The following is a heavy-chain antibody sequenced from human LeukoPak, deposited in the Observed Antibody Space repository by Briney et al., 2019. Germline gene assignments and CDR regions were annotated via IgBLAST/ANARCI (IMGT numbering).Heavy chain of an antibody. J-gene: IGHJ4*02. CDR1: GYTFTTYG. D-gene: IGHD5-12*01. V-gene: IGHV1-18*01. CDR2: ISGNNGNT. Sequence: ASVKVSCKAFGYTFTTYGISWVRQAPGQGLEWMGWISGNNGNTDYAQELQGRVTMTTDTSTSTAYMELRSPRSDDTAVYYCARISGYDYRHFDYWGQGTLVTVSS. CDR3: ARISGYDYRHFDY.